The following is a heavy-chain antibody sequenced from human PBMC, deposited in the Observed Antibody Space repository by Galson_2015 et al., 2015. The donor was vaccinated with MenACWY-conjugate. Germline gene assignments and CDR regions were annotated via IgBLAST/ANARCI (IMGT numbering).Heavy chain of an antibody. Sequence: SVKVSCKASGYTFTSYGISWVRQAPGQGLEWMGWISAYNGNTNYAQKLQGRVTMTTDTSTSTAYMELRSLRSDDTAVYYCARESGGIVVFTAAPAYYCGTVDSVPWSMVTVSS. CDR1: GYTFTSYG. CDR3: ARESGGIVVFTAAPAYYCGTVD. V-gene: IGHV1-18*04. CDR2: ISAYNGNT. D-gene: IGHD2-2*01. J-gene: IGHJ6*02.